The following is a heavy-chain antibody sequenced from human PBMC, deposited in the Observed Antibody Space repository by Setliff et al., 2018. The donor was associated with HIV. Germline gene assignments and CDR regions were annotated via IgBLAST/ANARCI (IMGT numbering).Heavy chain of an antibody. D-gene: IGHD6-13*01. CDR1: GGSISSYY. CDR3: ARGRGSSSSWPIDY. Sequence: SETLSLTCTVSGGSISSYYWSWIRQPAGKGLEWIGRFYTSGSTNYNPSLKSRVTMSVDTSKNQFSLKLSSVTAADTAVYYCARGRGSSSSWPIDYWGQGTLVTVSS. J-gene: IGHJ4*02. CDR2: FYTSGST. V-gene: IGHV4-4*07.